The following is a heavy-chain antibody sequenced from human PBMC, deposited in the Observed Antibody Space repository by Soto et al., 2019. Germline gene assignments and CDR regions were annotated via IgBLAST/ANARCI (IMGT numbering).Heavy chain of an antibody. CDR3: ARAYYYGSWRGRSMDV. CDR1: GGSVSSGTYY. V-gene: IGHV4-61*01. Sequence: QVQLQESDPGLVKPSETLSLTCTVSGGSVSSGTYYWTWIRQPPGKGLEWIGYLYGTGSTNYNPSLKSRVTISVDTSKNQFSLKLSSVTAADTAVYYCARAYYYGSWRGRSMDVWGQGTTVTV. CDR2: LYGTGST. J-gene: IGHJ6*02. D-gene: IGHD3-10*01.